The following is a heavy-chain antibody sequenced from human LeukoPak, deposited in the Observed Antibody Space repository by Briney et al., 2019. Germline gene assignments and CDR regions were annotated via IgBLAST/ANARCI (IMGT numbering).Heavy chain of an antibody. CDR3: ATRDSGWYGYTTLEYYFDY. CDR1: GYTFTSYG. Sequence: ASVKVSCKASGYTFTSYGISWVRQAPGQGLEWMGWISAYNGNTNYAQKLQGRVTMTTDTSTSTAYMELGSLRSDDTAVYYCATRDSGWYGYTTLEYYFDYWGQGTLVTVSS. V-gene: IGHV1-18*01. CDR2: ISAYNGNT. D-gene: IGHD6-19*01. J-gene: IGHJ4*02.